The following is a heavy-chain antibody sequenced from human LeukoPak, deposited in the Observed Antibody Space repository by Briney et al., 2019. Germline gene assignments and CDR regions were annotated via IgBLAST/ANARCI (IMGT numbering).Heavy chain of an antibody. CDR1: GGSFSGYY. J-gene: IGHJ3*02. V-gene: IGHV4-34*01. CDR2: INHSGST. Sequence: SETLSLTCAVYGGSFSGYYWSWIRQPPGKGLEWIGEINHSGSTNYNPSLKSRVTISVDTSKNQFSLKLSSVTAADTAVYYCARDVRSYCSSTSCYRGAFDIWGQGTMVTVSS. CDR3: ARDVRSYCSSTSCYRGAFDI. D-gene: IGHD2-2*01.